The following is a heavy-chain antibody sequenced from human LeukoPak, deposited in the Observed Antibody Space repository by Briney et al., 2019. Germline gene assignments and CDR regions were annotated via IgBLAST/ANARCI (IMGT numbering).Heavy chain of an antibody. CDR1: GYTFTGYY. D-gene: IGHD3-10*01. V-gene: IGHV1-2*02. CDR3: ARDLKHYYGSGSYYNNYYYMDV. CDR2: INPNSGGT. Sequence: ASVKVSCRASGYTFTGYYMHWVRQAPGQGLEWMGWINPNSGGTNYAQKFQGRVTMTRDTSISTAYMELSRLRSDDTAVYYCARDLKHYYGSGSYYNNYYYMDVWGKGTTVTVSS. J-gene: IGHJ6*03.